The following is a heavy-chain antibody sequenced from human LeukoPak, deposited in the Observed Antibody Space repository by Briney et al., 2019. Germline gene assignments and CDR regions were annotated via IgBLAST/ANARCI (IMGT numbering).Heavy chain of an antibody. D-gene: IGHD6-19*01. J-gene: IGHJ4*02. CDR3: TRGLGSKREDF. Sequence: SVKVSCKASGGTFSNSALSWVRQAPGQGLEWLGRIIPSVGLIHYAQKFQGRGTISADETTTTAFLELTSLRSDDTAVYFCTRGLGSKREDFWGQGTLVTVSS. CDR1: GGTFSNSA. CDR2: IIPSVGLI. V-gene: IGHV1-69*04.